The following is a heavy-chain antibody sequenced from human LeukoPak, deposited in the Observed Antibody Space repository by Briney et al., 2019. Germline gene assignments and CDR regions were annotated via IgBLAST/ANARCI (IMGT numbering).Heavy chain of an antibody. D-gene: IGHD2-15*01. CDR1: GGSISSYY. V-gene: IGHV4-59*01. CDR3: ARRGGLYCSGGSCYHYYYGMDV. Sequence: PSETLSLTCPVFGGSISSYYWSWIRQPPGKGLEWIGYIYYSGSTNYNPSLKSRVTISVDTSKNQFSLKLSSVTAADTAVYYCARRGGLYCSGGSCYHYYYGMDVWGQGTTVTVSS. CDR2: IYYSGST. J-gene: IGHJ6*02.